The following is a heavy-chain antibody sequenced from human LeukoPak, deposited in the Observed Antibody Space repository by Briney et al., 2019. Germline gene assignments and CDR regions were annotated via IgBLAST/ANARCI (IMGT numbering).Heavy chain of an antibody. CDR2: ISSSGSTI. V-gene: IGHV3-11*01. CDR3: ARRGIAVAGTNYYYGMDV. Sequence: GGSLRLSCAASGFTFSDYYMSWIRQAPGKGLEWVSYISSSGSTIYYADSVKGRFTISRDNAKNSLYLQMNSLRAEDTAVYYCARRGIAVAGTNYYYGMDVWGQGTTVTISS. D-gene: IGHD6-19*01. J-gene: IGHJ6*02. CDR1: GFTFSDYY.